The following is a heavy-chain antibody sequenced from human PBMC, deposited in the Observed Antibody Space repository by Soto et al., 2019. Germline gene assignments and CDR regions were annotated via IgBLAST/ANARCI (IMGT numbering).Heavy chain of an antibody. J-gene: IGHJ4*02. Sequence: SVKVSCKASGYSFSDHYIHWVRQAPGQGLEWMGWINPDSGGTNYAQKFQDWVIMTSDTSINTVYMELSGLRSDDIAVYYCARNGGGSRSYYSIDVWGPGTLVTVSS. CDR2: INPDSGGT. V-gene: IGHV1-2*04. CDR3: ARNGGGSRSYYSIDV. CDR1: GYSFSDHY. D-gene: IGHD1-26*01.